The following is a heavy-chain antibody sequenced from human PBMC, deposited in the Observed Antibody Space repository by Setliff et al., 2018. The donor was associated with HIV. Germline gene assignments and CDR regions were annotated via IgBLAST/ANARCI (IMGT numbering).Heavy chain of an antibody. J-gene: IGHJ6*02. V-gene: IGHV3-7*01. CDR2: IKQDGSEK. D-gene: IGHD2-21*01. CDR3: ARDGGDYGMDV. CDR1: GFTFSSYW. Sequence: GGSLRLSCAGSGFTFSSYWRSWVRQAPGKGLEWVANIKQDGSEKYSVESVKGRFTISRDNANNSLYLQMNSLRAEDTAVYYCARDGGDYGMDVWGQGTTVTVSS.